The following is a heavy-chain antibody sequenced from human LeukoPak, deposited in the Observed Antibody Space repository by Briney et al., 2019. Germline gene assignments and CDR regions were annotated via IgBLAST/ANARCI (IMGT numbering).Heavy chain of an antibody. D-gene: IGHD1-26*01. CDR3: PRVGFVSRGVLNWLVR. Sequence: SETLSLTCTVSGGSISSSNYYWVWQPPPQGLQWIGYVLDSGTTKFGNVLKGMTTKSNRSLQNRVDMSVNPGNNQISLKAKSVALPDAAVCVCPRVGFVSRGVLNWLVRWGRGSLVTVCS. CDR2: VLDSGTT. CDR1: GGSISSSNYY. V-gene: IGHV4-61*05. J-gene: IGHJ5*02.